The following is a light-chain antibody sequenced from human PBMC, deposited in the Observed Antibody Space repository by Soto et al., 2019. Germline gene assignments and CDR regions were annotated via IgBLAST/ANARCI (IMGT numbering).Light chain of an antibody. V-gene: IGKV3-20*01. Sequence: ENVLTQSPGTLSLSPGERATLSCRAGQSVSNTFLAWYQQKPGQAPRLLIYGASNRATGIPDRFSGIGSGTDFTLTISRLEPEDFAVYYGQQSGSPSGWTFGRGTKVDIK. J-gene: IGKJ1*01. CDR2: GAS. CDR3: QQSGSPSGWT. CDR1: QSVSNTF.